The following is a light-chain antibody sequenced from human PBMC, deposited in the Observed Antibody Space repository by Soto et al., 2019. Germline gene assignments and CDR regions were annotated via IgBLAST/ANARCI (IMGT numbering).Light chain of an antibody. J-gene: IGKJ1*01. CDR2: GAS. Sequence: EIVLTQSPATLSLSPGERATLSCRASQGVSSYLAWYQQKPGQAPRLVIYGASSRATGIPDRFSASGAGTDFTLAITRLEPEDFAVYYCQQYTSAPLTFGQGTKVDIK. CDR3: QQYTSAPLT. CDR1: QGVSSY. V-gene: IGKV3-20*01.